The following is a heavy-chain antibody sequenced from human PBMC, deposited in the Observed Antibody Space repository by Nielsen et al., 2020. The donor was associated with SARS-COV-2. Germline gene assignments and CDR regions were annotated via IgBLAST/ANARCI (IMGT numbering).Heavy chain of an antibody. J-gene: IGHJ6*02. CDR1: GYTFTNYY. CDR3: ARDDTVTMYYYSYYGMDV. V-gene: IGHV1-46*01. D-gene: IGHD4-17*01. CDR2: INTSDGST. Sequence: ASVKVSCKASGYTFTNYYMHLVRQAPGQGLEWMGIINTSDGSTTYAQKFQGRVTMTRDTSTRTVYMELRSLRSEDTAVYYCARDDTVTMYYYSYYGMDVWCQGTTVTVSS.